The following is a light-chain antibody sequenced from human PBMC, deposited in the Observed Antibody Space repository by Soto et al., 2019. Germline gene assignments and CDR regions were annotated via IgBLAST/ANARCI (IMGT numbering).Light chain of an antibody. J-gene: IGLJ1*01. Sequence: QSALTQPASVSGSPGQSITISCTGTSSDVGGYNYVSWYQQHPGKAPKLMIYDVSTRPSGVSNRVSGSKSGNTAALTISGLQAEDEADYYCSSYTSSSTLLYVFGTGTKVTVL. V-gene: IGLV2-14*01. CDR2: DVS. CDR3: SSYTSSSTLLYV. CDR1: SSDVGGYNY.